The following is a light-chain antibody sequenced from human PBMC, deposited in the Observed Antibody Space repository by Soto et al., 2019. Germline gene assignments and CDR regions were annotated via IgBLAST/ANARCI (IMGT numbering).Light chain of an antibody. CDR2: RAS. J-gene: IGKJ5*01. Sequence: ILMTQSPTTLSEAPGEGVTRRCMAGQTIYSNVAWYQQRPGQAPRLLIYRASTRATGVPARFSGRGSGTEFTLTISSLQSEDFAVYYCQQYTTWTPDTIGQGTRLEIK. V-gene: IGKV3-15*01. CDR3: QQYTTWTPDT. CDR1: QTIYSN.